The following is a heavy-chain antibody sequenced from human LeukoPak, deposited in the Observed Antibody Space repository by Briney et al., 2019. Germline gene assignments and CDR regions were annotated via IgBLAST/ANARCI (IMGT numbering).Heavy chain of an antibody. CDR1: GGSISSSNW. V-gene: IGHV4-30-4*01. Sequence: SETLSLTCAVSGGSISSSNWWSWVRQPPGKGLEWIGYIYYSGSTYYNPSLKSRVTISVDTSKNQFSLKLSSVTAADTAVYYCARDPRRYGWFDPWGQGTLVTVSS. CDR2: IYYSGST. CDR3: ARDPRRYGWFDP. D-gene: IGHD3-9*01. J-gene: IGHJ5*02.